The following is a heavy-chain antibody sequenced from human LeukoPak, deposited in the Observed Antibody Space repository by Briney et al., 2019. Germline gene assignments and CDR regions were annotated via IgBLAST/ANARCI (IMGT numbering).Heavy chain of an antibody. J-gene: IGHJ4*02. CDR1: GFTFSSYE. CDR3: ARETERNYFDY. Sequence: PGGSRRLSCAPSGFTFSSYEMDWVRQAPGKGLEWVSYISSSGTTIYYADSVKGPFTISRDNAKNSLYLQMNSLRAEDTAVYYCARETERNYFDYWGQGTLVTVSS. V-gene: IGHV3-48*03. CDR2: ISSSGTTI.